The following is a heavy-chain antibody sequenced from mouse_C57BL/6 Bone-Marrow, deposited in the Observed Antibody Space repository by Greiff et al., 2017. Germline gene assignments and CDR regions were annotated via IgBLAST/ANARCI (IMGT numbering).Heavy chain of an antibody. J-gene: IGHJ4*01. CDR2: ISGGGGNT. Sequence: EVMLVQSGGGLVKPGGSLKLSCAASGFTFTSYTMSWVRQTPEKRLEWVATISGGGGNTYYPDSVKGRFTISRDNAKSTLYMQMSSLRYEDTALYYCARENTTVPLYYAMDYWGQGTSVTVSS. V-gene: IGHV5-9*01. D-gene: IGHD1-1*01. CDR3: ARENTTVPLYYAMDY. CDR1: GFTFTSYT.